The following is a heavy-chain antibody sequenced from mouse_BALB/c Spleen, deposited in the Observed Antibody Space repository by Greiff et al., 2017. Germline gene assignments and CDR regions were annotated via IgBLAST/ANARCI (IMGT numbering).Heavy chain of an antibody. CDR3: ARGPELSDY. CDR2: ISTYYGDA. Sequence: VQLQQSGAELVRPGVSVKISCKGSGYTFTDYAMHWVKQSHAKSLEWIGVISTYYGDASYNQKFKGKATMTVDKSSSTAYMELARLTSEDSAIYYCARGPELSDYWSQGTTLTVAS. J-gene: IGHJ2*01. CDR1: GYTFTDYA. D-gene: IGHD4-1*01. V-gene: IGHV1S137*01.